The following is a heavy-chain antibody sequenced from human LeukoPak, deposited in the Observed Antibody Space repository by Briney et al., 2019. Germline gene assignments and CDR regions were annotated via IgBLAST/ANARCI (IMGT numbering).Heavy chain of an antibody. CDR2: IYYSGST. D-gene: IGHD6-19*01. Sequence: GSLRLSCAASGFTFSNAWMSWVRQAPGKGLEWVGYIYYSGSTNYNPSLKSRVTISVDTSKNQFSLKLSSVTAADTAVYYCARDRGFSSGWQHLTFDYWGQGTLVTVSS. CDR1: GFTFSNAW. J-gene: IGHJ4*02. CDR3: ARDRGFSSGWQHLTFDY. V-gene: IGHV4-59*01.